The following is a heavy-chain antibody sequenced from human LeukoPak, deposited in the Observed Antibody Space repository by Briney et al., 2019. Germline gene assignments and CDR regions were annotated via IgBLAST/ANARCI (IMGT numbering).Heavy chain of an antibody. V-gene: IGHV3-33*06. CDR3: AKPTRGSGSFLIEY. Sequence: PGRSLRLSCAASVFTFSSCGMHWVRQAPGKGLEWVAVIWNDGSYKYYADSVKGRFTISRDNSKNTLYLEMNSLRAEDTALYYCAKPTRGSGSFLIEYWGQGTLVTVPS. D-gene: IGHD1-26*01. J-gene: IGHJ4*02. CDR2: IWNDGSYK. CDR1: VFTFSSCG.